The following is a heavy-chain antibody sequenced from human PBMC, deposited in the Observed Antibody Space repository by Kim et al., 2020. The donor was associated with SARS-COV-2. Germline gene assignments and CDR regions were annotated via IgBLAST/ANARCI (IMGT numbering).Heavy chain of an antibody. D-gene: IGHD3-10*01. CDR3: ARGEDYYGSGRDYYYGMDV. V-gene: IGHV4-59*01. CDR1: GGSISSYY. Sequence: SETLSLTCTVSGGSISSYYWSWIRQPPGKGLEWIGYIYYSGSTNYNPSLKSRVTISVDTSKNQFSLKLSSVTAADTAVYYCARGEDYYGSGRDYYYGMDVWGQGTTVTVSS. CDR2: IYYSGST. J-gene: IGHJ6*02.